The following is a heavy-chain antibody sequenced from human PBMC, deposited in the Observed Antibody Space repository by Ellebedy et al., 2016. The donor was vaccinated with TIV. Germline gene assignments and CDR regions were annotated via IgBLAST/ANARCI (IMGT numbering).Heavy chain of an antibody. V-gene: IGHV3-53*01. CDR3: ASRRRGDNHYCDF. Sequence: GESLKISCAASGFTVSTQYMSWVRQAPGKGLEWVSLIYSGGTTYYADSVKGRFTISRDNSKNTLYLQMNSLRAEDTALYYCASRRRGDNHYCDFWGQGTLVTVSS. CDR1: GFTVSTQY. CDR2: IYSGGTT. J-gene: IGHJ4*02. D-gene: IGHD2-21*02.